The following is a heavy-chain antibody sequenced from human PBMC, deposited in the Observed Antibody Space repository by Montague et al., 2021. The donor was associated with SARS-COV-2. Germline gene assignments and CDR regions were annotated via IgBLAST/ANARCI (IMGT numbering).Heavy chain of an antibody. V-gene: IGHV4-59*01. J-gene: IGHJ4*02. Sequence: SETLSLTCTVSGGSISSYYWSWIRQPPGKRLEWIGHIYYSGSTNXNPSLKSRVTISVDTSKNQFSLKLSSVTAADTAVYYCARAPVAHITIFGVVTSFDYRGQGTLVTVAS. CDR2: IYYSGST. D-gene: IGHD3-3*01. CDR3: ARAPVAHITIFGVVTSFDY. CDR1: GGSISSYY.